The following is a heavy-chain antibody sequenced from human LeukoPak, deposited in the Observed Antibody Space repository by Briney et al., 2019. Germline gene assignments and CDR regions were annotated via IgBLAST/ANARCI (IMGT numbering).Heavy chain of an antibody. J-gene: IGHJ5*02. CDR1: GDSVSSNSAA. CDR3: ARALVTPTPGGNWFDP. Sequence: SQTLSLSCAISGDSVSSNSAAWNWIRQSPSRGLEWLGGTYYRSKWYNDYAVSVKSRITINPDTSKNQFSLQLNSVTPEDTAVYYCARALVTPTPGGNWFDPWGQGTLVTVSS. D-gene: IGHD2-21*02. V-gene: IGHV6-1*01. CDR2: TYYRSKWYN.